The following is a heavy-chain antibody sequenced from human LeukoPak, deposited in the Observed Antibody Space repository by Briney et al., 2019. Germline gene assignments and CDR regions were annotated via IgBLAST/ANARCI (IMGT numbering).Heavy chain of an antibody. CDR1: GFTFDDYA. CDR3: VRDRNGEMSGVWFDP. D-gene: IGHD1-1*01. Sequence: PAGGSLRLSCAASGFTFDDYAMHWVRQAPGKGLEWVSGINSDGSSTNYADSVKGRFTISRDNAKNTLFLQMNSLRAEDTSVYHCVRDRNGEMSGVWFDPWGQGTQVTVSS. CDR2: INSDGSST. J-gene: IGHJ5*02. V-gene: IGHV3-20*01.